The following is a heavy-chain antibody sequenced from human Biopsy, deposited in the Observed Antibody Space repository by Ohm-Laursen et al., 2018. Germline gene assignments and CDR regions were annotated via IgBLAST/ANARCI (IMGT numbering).Heavy chain of an antibody. Sequence: SLRLSCAASGLTFASHAMRWVRQAPGKGLEWVSLISGSGDTAYYPDSVKGRFTISRDNSKNTLYLEMNSLRTEETAKYYCTKAGSQDGFDIWGPGTMVTVSS. CDR2: ISGSGDTA. D-gene: IGHD3-10*01. J-gene: IGHJ3*02. CDR1: GLTFASHA. V-gene: IGHV3-23*01. CDR3: TKAGSQDGFDI.